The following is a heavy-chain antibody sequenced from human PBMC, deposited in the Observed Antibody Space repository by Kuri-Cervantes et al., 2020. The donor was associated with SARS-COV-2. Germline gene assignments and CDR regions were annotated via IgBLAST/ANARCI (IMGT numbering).Heavy chain of an antibody. J-gene: IGHJ4*02. Sequence: SETLSLTCTVSGGSINSGSYYWSWIRQPAGKGLEWIGSIYYSGSTYYNPSLKSRVTISVDTSKNQFSLKLSSVTAADTAVYYCASAYSNYAYFDYWGQGTLVTVSS. CDR2: IYYSGST. CDR3: ASAYSNYAYFDY. CDR1: GGSINSGSYY. V-gene: IGHV4-39*07. D-gene: IGHD4-11*01.